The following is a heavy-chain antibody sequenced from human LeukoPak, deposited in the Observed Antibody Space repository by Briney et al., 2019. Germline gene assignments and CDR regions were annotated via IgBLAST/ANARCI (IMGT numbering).Heavy chain of an antibody. Sequence: GGSLRLSCAASGFTLSSYAMHWVRQAPGKGLEWVAVISYDGSNKYYADSVKGRFTISRDNSKNTLYLQMNSLRAEDTAVYYCARTLVVVMYYGMDVWGQGTTVTVSS. CDR3: ARTLVVVMYYGMDV. CDR1: GFTLSSYA. V-gene: IGHV3-30-3*01. J-gene: IGHJ6*02. D-gene: IGHD3-22*01. CDR2: ISYDGSNK.